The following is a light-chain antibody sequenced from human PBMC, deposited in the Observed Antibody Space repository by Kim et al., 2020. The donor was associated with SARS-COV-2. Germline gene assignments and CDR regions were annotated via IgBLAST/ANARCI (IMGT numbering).Light chain of an antibody. CDR2: VKN. V-gene: IGLV3-19*01. CDR1: SLRIYY. Sequence: ALGQTVTITRQGDSLRIYYTKPDQQKTGQAPLIAIYVKNHRPSGISDRCSGSVAGRTASLTTTGTQTVDEADYYCNTRKSNNNVLFGGGTRLTFL. CDR3: NTRKSNNNVL. J-gene: IGLJ2*01.